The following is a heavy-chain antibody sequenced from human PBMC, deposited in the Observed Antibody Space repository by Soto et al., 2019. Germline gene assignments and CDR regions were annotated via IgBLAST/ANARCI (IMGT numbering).Heavy chain of an antibody. V-gene: IGHV1-18*04. CDR3: ARVVAAAGRSWFDP. Sequence: ASVKVSCKASGYTFTSYGISWVRQAPGQGLEWMGWISAYNGNTNYAQKLQGRVTMTTDTSTSTAYMELRSLRSDDTAVYYCARVVAAAGRSWFDPWGQGTLVTVSS. CDR2: ISAYNGNT. D-gene: IGHD6-13*01. J-gene: IGHJ5*02. CDR1: GYTFTSYG.